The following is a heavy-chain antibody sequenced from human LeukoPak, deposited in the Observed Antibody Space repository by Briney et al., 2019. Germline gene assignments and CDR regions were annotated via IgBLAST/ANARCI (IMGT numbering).Heavy chain of an antibody. J-gene: IGHJ4*02. Sequence: GSLRLSCAASGFTFSSYWMTWVRQAPGKGLEWVSVIRGSSGSTYYADSVKGRFTISRDDSKNTLYLQMNSLRAEDTAVYYCARRAGAYSHPYDYWGQGTLVTVSS. D-gene: IGHD4/OR15-4a*01. CDR2: IRGSSGST. CDR3: ARRAGAYSHPYDY. CDR1: GFTFSSYW. V-gene: IGHV3-23*01.